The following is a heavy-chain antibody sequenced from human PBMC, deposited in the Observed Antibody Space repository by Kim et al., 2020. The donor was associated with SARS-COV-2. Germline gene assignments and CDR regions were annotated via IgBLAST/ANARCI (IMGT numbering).Heavy chain of an antibody. D-gene: IGHD6-19*01. CDR3: AKDFYRQWLLTYYYYGMDV. V-gene: IGHV3-43*02. CDR1: GFTFDDYA. J-gene: IGHJ6*02. CDR2: ISGDGGST. Sequence: GGSLRLSCAASGFTFDDYAMHWVRQAPGKGLEWVSLISGDGGSTYYADSVKGRFTISRDNSKNSLYLQMNSLRTEDTALYYCAKDFYRQWLLTYYYYGMDVWGQGTTVTVSS.